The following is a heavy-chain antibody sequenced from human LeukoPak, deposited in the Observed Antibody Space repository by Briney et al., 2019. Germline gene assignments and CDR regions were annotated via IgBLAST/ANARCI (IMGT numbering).Heavy chain of an antibody. CDR1: GYTLKELS. Sequence: AASVKVSCKVSGYTLKELSMHWVRQAPGKGLEWMGGFDPEDGETVYAQNFQGRVTMTEDTSTDTAYMELSNLKSEDTAVYYCAIPYLRTAFDIWGQGTMVTVSS. CDR3: AIPYLRTAFDI. J-gene: IGHJ3*02. V-gene: IGHV1-24*01. CDR2: FDPEDGET.